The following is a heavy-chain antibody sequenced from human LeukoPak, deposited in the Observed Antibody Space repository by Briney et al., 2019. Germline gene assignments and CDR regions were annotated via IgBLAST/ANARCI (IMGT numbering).Heavy chain of an antibody. Sequence: ASVKVSCKASGYTFTAYYIHWVRQAPGQGLEWMGWINPKSGTKYAQRFQGRVTMTRDASFNTAYMELSSLRSEDTAVYYCAANITMIVVVITIICLDYWGQGTLVTVSS. CDR3: AANITMIVVVITIICLDY. V-gene: IGHV1-2*02. CDR1: GYTFTAYY. CDR2: INPKSGT. D-gene: IGHD3-22*01. J-gene: IGHJ4*02.